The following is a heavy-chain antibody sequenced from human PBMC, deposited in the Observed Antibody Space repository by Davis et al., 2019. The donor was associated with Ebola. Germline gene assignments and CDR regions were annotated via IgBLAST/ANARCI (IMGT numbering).Heavy chain of an antibody. D-gene: IGHD5-24*01. J-gene: IGHJ2*01. CDR2: ISWNRGSR. V-gene: IGHV3-9*01. CDR3: AKDHGYSDEEDWYFDL. CDR1: GFTFDDYA. Sequence: SLKISCAASGFTFDDYAMHWVLPSPVQGLEWLSGISWNRGSRGYADSVKGRFTISRDNAKNSLYLKRNSLRAEDTALYYCAKDHGYSDEEDWYFDLWGRGTLVTVSS.